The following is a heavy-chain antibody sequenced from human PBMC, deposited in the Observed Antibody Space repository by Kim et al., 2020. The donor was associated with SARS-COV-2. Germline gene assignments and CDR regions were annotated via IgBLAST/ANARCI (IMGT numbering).Heavy chain of an antibody. Sequence: QGRVTITADESTSTAYMELNSLRSEDTAVYYCARPLWFGELLGGYYGMDVWGQGTTVTVSS. CDR3: ARPLWFGELLGGYYGMDV. J-gene: IGHJ6*02. D-gene: IGHD3-10*01. V-gene: IGHV1-69*01.